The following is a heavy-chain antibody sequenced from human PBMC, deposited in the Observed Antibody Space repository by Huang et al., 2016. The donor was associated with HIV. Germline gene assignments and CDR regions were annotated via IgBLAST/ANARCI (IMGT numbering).Heavy chain of an antibody. CDR2: IYYTGIT. V-gene: IGHV4-39*01. CDR3: ARHATAFDI. CDR1: GGPISSSNHY. J-gene: IGHJ3*02. Sequence: QLQLQESGPGLVKPSETLSLTCTVSGGPISSSNHYWGWIRQPPGKGLEWIGSIYYTGITYYNPSLKSRVTISVDTSKNQLSLKLTSMTVADTAVYYCARHATAFDIWGQGTMVTVSS.